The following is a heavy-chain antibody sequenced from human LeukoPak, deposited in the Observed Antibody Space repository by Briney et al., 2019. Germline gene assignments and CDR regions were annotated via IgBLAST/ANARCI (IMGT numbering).Heavy chain of an antibody. CDR2: INPYSGGT. CDR1: GYVFTDYY. V-gene: IGHV1-2*02. CDR3: ARSEIYCNNGFCYREPCDY. D-gene: IGHD2-8*01. Sequence: ASVKVSCTASGYVFTDYYIHWVRQAPGQGLEWMGWINPYSGGTNYAQKFRGRVTMTRDTSISTAYVDLSRLTSDDTAVYYCARSEIYCNNGFCYREPCDYWGQGTLVTVSS. J-gene: IGHJ4*02.